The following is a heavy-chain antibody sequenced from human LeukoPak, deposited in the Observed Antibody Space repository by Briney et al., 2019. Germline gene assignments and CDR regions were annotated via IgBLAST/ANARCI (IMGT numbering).Heavy chain of an antibody. CDR1: GGSISSYY. V-gene: IGHV4-59*01. J-gene: IGHJ4*02. D-gene: IGHD3-3*01. CDR3: ARGKGHYDFWSGYYTTFPFDY. Sequence: SETLSLTCTVSGGSISSYYWSWIRQPPGKGLEWIGYIYYSGSTNYNPSLKSRATISVDTSKNQFSLKLSSVTAADTAVYYCARGKGHYDFWSGYYTTFPFDYWGQGTLVTVSS. CDR2: IYYSGST.